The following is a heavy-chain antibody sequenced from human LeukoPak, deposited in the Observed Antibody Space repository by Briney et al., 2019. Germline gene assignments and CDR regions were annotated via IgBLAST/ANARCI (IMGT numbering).Heavy chain of an antibody. J-gene: IGHJ4*02. CDR1: GYTFTSYG. CDR3: ARVTYYYDSSGYFKEPNFDY. V-gene: IGHV1-18*01. CDR2: ISAYNGNT. Sequence: ASVKVSCKASGYTFTSYGISGVRQAPGQGLEWMGWISAYNGNTNYAQKLQGRVTMTTDTSTSTAYMELRSLRSDDTAVYYCARVTYYYDSSGYFKEPNFDYWGQGTLVTVSS. D-gene: IGHD3-22*01.